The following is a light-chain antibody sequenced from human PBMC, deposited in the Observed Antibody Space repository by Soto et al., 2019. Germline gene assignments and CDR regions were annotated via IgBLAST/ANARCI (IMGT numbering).Light chain of an antibody. CDR3: QQYGTSPYT. CDR2: GAS. J-gene: IGKJ2*01. V-gene: IGKV3-20*01. CDR1: QSVSSNY. Sequence: EIVLTQSPGTLSLSPGERATLSCRASQSVSSNYLAWYQKSPGQPPSLLIYGASNRANGVPDRFSGSGSGTDFTLTISRLEREDFSVYYCQQYGTSPYTFGQGTKLEIK.